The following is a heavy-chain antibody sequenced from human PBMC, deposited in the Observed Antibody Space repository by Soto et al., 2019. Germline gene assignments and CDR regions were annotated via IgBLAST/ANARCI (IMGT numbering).Heavy chain of an antibody. V-gene: IGHV3-30*18. CDR3: AKYYDFWSGYLYSYYYYGMDV. D-gene: IGHD3-3*01. CDR1: GFTFSSYG. CDR2: ISYDGSNK. Sequence: QVQLVESGGGVVQPGRSLRLSCAASGFTFSSYGMHWVRQAPGKGLEWVAVISYDGSNKYYADSVKGRFTISRDNSKNTLYLQMNSLRADDTAVYYCAKYYDFWSGYLYSYYYYGMDVWGQGTTVTVSS. J-gene: IGHJ6*02.